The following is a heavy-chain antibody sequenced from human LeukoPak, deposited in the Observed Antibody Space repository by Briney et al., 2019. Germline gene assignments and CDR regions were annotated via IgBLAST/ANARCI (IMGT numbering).Heavy chain of an antibody. CDR1: GFPFRSFS. Sequence: GGSLRLSCIASGFPFRSFSMNWVRQAPGKGLEWVSSISSSSTYIYYADSVKGRFTISRDNAKNSLYLQMNSLRVEDTAVYYCARAEGSGSSFDYWGQGTLVTVSS. CDR2: ISSSSTYI. D-gene: IGHD3-10*01. J-gene: IGHJ4*02. CDR3: ARAEGSGSSFDY. V-gene: IGHV3-21*01.